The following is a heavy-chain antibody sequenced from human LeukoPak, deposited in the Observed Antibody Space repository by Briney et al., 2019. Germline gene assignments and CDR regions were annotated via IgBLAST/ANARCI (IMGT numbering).Heavy chain of an antibody. V-gene: IGHV1-46*01. J-gene: IGHJ3*02. CDR1: GYTFTSYY. CDR2: INPSGGST. D-gene: IGHD6-13*01. Sequence: ASVKVSCKASGYTFTSYYMHWVRQAPGQGLEWMGIINPSGGSTSYAQKFQGRVTMTRDTSTSTVYMELSSLRSEDTAVYYCARDGPYSSSPGPDAFDIWGQGTMVTVSS. CDR3: ARDGPYSSSPGPDAFDI.